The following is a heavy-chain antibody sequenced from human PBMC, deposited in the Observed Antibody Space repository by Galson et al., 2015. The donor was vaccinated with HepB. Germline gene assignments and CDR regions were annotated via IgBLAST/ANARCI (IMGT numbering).Heavy chain of an antibody. Sequence: SLRLSCAGSGFTFRRPWMQWVRQAPGKGLEWVASIKPEGTEQVYVDSVKGRFTISRDNAKNSLYLRMNSLRVEDTAVYYCAKDREGGWSFDYWGQGTLVTVSS. J-gene: IGHJ4*02. V-gene: IGHV3-7*03. CDR1: GFTFRRPW. CDR2: IKPEGTEQ. D-gene: IGHD6-19*01. CDR3: AKDREGGWSFDY.